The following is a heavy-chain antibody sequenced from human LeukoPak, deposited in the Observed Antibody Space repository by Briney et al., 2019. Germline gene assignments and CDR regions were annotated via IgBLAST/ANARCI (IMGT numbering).Heavy chain of an antibody. V-gene: IGHV4-61*02. Sequence: SQTLSLTCTVSGGSISSGSYGWSWIRQPAWRGLEWLGRIYISRSTNYNPSLTSRVTISVDTAKNQFSLKLSSVTAADTAIYYCARLRSGYNYYMDVWGEGTTVT. D-gene: IGHD2-2*02. J-gene: IGHJ6*03. CDR2: IYISRST. CDR3: ARLRSGYNYYMDV. CDR1: GGSISSGSYG.